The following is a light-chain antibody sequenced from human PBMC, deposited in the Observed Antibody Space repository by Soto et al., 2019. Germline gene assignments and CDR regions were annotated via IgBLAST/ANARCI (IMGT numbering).Light chain of an antibody. CDR3: SSSTTSITHHV. CDR1: SSDVGGYDY. J-gene: IGLJ1*01. CDR2: GVN. Sequence: QSVLTQPASVSGSPGQSITISCTGSSSDVGGYDYVSWYQQHPGKAPKLVLYGVNTRPSGGSNRFSGSKSGNTASLTISGLQAEDEAEYYCSSSTTSITHHVFGAGTKVTVL. V-gene: IGLV2-14*01.